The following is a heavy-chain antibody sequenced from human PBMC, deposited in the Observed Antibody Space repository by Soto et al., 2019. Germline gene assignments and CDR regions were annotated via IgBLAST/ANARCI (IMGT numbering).Heavy chain of an antibody. CDR2: ISHSGTT. Sequence: SETLSLTCLASGFPISSTYSWGWIRQPPGKGLQWIGSISHSGTTYYSPSLTSRVSISVDASKNQVSLKLTSVTAADTAVYFCARVTMVIRDSDHFGVDVWGHGTTVTVSS. CDR1: GFPISSTYS. CDR3: ARVTMVIRDSDHFGVDV. D-gene: IGHD4-17*01. V-gene: IGHV4-38-2*02. J-gene: IGHJ6*02.